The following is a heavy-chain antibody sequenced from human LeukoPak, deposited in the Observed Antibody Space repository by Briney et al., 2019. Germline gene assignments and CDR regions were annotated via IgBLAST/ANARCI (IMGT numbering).Heavy chain of an antibody. J-gene: IGHJ6*02. D-gene: IGHD6-19*01. CDR2: INHSGST. CDR3: ARGYSAGPLYYYYYGMDV. Sequence: SETLSLTCAVYGGSFSGYYWSWIRQPPGKGLEWIGEINHSGSTNYNPSLKSRVTMSVDTSKNQFSLKLSSVTAADTAVYYCARGYSAGPLYYYYYGMDVWGQGTTVTVSS. CDR1: GGSFSGYY. V-gene: IGHV4-34*01.